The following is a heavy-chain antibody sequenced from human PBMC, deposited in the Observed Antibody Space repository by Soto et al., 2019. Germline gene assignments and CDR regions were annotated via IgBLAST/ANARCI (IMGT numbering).Heavy chain of an antibody. CDR3: TVGGGGHITGDY. J-gene: IGHJ4*02. CDR2: IKEEGSEK. CDR1: GFTFRSYW. Sequence: EVQLVESGGTLVQPGGSLRLSCAASGFTFRSYWMSWVRQTPEKGLEWLANIKEEGSEKYYVHSEKGRFTISGDNAKNSLYLQMNRLRAEDTAVYYCTVGGGGHITGDYWGQGTLVIVSS. D-gene: IGHD2-21*01. V-gene: IGHV3-7*01.